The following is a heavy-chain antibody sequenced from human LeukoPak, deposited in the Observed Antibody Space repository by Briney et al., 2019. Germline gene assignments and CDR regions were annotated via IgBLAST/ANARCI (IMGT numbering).Heavy chain of an antibody. Sequence: SETLSLTCTVSGGSISSYYWSWIRQPPGKGLEWFGYIYYSGSTNYNPSLKSRVTISVDTSKNQFSLKLSSVTAADTAVYYCARIGDCSSTSCLGDFDYWGQGTLVTVSS. CDR1: GGSISSYY. V-gene: IGHV4-59*01. J-gene: IGHJ4*02. D-gene: IGHD2-2*01. CDR2: IYYSGST. CDR3: ARIGDCSSTSCLGDFDY.